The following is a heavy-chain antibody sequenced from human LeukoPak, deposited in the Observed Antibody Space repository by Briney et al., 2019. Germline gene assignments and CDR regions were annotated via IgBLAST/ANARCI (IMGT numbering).Heavy chain of an antibody. CDR2: IGRSGGDI. CDR3: AKYAPPTTVVTRYFDY. D-gene: IGHD4-23*01. V-gene: IGHV3-23*01. Sequence: GRSLRLSCAASGFTFSSYAMAWVRQAPGKGLEWVSVIGRSGGDIQYVDSVKGRFTISRDNSKNTLYLQMNSLRAEDAAVYYCAKYAPPTTVVTRYFDYWGQGTLVTVSS. J-gene: IGHJ4*02. CDR1: GFTFSSYA.